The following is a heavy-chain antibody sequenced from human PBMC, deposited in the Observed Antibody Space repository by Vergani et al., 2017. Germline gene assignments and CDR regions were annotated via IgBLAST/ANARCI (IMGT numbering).Heavy chain of an antibody. CDR1: GGTFSGYY. V-gene: IGHV4-34*01. CDR3: ARLDPVATIRTQEDY. Sequence: QVQLQQWGAGLLKPSETLSLTCAVYGGTFSGYYWSWIRQPPGKGLEWIGEINHSGSTNYNPSLKSRVTISVDTSKNQFSLKLSSVTAADTAVYYCARLDPVATIRTQEDYWSQGTLVTVSS. D-gene: IGHD5-12*01. J-gene: IGHJ4*02. CDR2: INHSGST.